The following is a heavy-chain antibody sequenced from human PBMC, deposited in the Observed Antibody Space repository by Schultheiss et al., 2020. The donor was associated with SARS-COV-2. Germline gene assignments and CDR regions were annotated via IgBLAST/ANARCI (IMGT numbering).Heavy chain of an antibody. CDR2: MSHRGST. V-gene: IGHV4-59*01. Sequence: SETLSLTCTVSGASISSYYWSWIRQPPGKGLEWIGHMSHRGSTTHNPSLKSRVTISVDTSKNQFSLKLNSVTAADTAVYYCARGKLLRHFDYWGQGSLVTVSS. CDR3: ARGKLLRHFDY. J-gene: IGHJ4*02. CDR1: GASISSYY. D-gene: IGHD6-6*01.